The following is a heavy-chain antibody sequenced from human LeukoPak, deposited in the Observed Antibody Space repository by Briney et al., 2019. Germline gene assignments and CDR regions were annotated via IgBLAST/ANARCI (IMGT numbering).Heavy chain of an antibody. CDR1: GYTFTGNY. CDR3: AGGVTARGFYYYMDI. D-gene: IGHD2-21*02. V-gene: IGHV1-2*02. Sequence: SVKVSCKPYGYTFTGNYTHWERPVPGEGLEWKGSIIPNRGGTNSAQNQGRVTMTRDTSNSTAYMELSRLTSDDTAVYSCAGGVTARGFYYYMDIWGKGTTVTISS. CDR2: IIPNRGGT. J-gene: IGHJ6*03.